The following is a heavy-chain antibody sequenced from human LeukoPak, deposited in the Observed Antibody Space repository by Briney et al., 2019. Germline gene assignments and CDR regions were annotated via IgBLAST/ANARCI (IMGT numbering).Heavy chain of an antibody. CDR1: GGSISSGGYS. V-gene: IGHV4-30-2*01. CDR3: ASVVRHTVDY. D-gene: IGHD2-2*01. Sequence: SETLSLTCAVPGGSISSGGYSGCGSRQPPGKGVEWSGYTYHSGSTYYNPSLKSRVTISVDRSKNQFSLKLRSVSAADTAVYYCASVVRHTVDYWGQGTLVTVSS. CDR2: TYHSGST. J-gene: IGHJ4*02.